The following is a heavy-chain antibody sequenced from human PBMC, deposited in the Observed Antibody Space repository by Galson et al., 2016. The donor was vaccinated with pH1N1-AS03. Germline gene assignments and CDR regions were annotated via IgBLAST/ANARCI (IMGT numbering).Heavy chain of an antibody. CDR1: GDSISSSPYY. Sequence: SATLSLTCTVSGDSISSSPYYWGWIRQPPGKGLEWIGTIYYRGATYYSPSLKSRVTISIDTTNQFSLNLRAVTAADTAIYYCARHVSGSYPNNLDYWGQGALVIVSS. CDR3: ARHVSGSYPNNLDY. D-gene: IGHD1-26*01. V-gene: IGHV4-39*07. CDR2: IYYRGAT. J-gene: IGHJ4*02.